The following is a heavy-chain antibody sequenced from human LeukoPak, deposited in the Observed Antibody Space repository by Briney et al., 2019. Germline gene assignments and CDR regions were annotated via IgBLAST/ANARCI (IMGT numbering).Heavy chain of an antibody. CDR1: GGTFSSYA. CDR2: IIPIFGTA. Sequence: GASVKVSCKASGGTFSSYAISWVRQAPGQGLEWMGRIIPIFGTANYAQKFQGRVTITTDESTSTAYMELSSLRSEDTAVYYCARATPAGDYPPGGSFQHWGQGTLVTVSS. J-gene: IGHJ1*01. D-gene: IGHD4-17*01. CDR3: ARATPAGDYPPGGSFQH. V-gene: IGHV1-69*05.